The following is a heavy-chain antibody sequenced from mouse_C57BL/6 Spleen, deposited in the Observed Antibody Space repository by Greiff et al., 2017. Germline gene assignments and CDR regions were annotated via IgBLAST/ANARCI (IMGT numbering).Heavy chain of an antibody. CDR1: GYTFTSYW. Sequence: VQLQQPGAELVMPGASVKLSCKASGYTFTSYWMHWVKQRPGQGLEWIGEIDPSDSYTNYNQKFKGKSTLTVDKSSSTAYMQLSSLTSEDSAVYYCARTGGTAQAPRAMDYWGQGTSVTVSS. D-gene: IGHD3-2*02. CDR3: ARTGGTAQAPRAMDY. CDR2: IDPSDSYT. J-gene: IGHJ4*01. V-gene: IGHV1-69*01.